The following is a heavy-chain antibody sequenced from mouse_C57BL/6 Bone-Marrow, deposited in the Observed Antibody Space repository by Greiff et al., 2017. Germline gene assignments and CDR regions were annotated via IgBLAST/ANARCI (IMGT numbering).Heavy chain of an antibody. CDR2: IDPETGGT. V-gene: IGHV1-15*01. CDR1: GYTFTDYE. Sequence: QVQLQQSGAELVRPGASVTLSCKASGYTFTDYEMHWVKQTPVHGLEWIGAIDPETGGTAYNQKFKGKAILTADKSSSTAYMELRSLTSEDSAVYYCTRRNYGNSWFAYWGQGTLVTGSA. J-gene: IGHJ3*01. CDR3: TRRNYGNSWFAY. D-gene: IGHD2-1*01.